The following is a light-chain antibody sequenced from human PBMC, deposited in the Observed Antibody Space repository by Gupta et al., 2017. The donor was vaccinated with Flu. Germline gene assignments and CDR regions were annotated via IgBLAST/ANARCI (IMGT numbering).Light chain of an antibody. CDR1: QDISNY. CDR3: QQERSYPIT. Sequence: DIQMTQSPSSLSASVGDRVTITCRASQDISNYVTWFQQKPGKAPKSLIYAASTLRSGVPSKFSGSGSGTDFTLTISSRQPEDFATYYCQQERSYPITFGGGTKMEIK. CDR2: AAS. J-gene: IGKJ4*01. V-gene: IGKV1-16*02.